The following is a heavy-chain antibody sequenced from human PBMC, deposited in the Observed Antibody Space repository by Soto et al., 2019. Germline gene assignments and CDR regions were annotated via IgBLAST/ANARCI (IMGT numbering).Heavy chain of an antibody. J-gene: IGHJ4*02. D-gene: IGHD6-13*01. V-gene: IGHV3-66*01. CDR3: ARDGSSWYFELDY. CDR1: GFTVSSNY. CDR2: IYGDGST. Sequence: GGSLRLSCAASGFTVSSNYMTWVRQAPGKGLEWVSLIYGDGSTYYADSVKGRFTISRDSSKNTLYLQLNSLRAEDTAVYYCARDGSSWYFELDYWGQGTLVTVSS.